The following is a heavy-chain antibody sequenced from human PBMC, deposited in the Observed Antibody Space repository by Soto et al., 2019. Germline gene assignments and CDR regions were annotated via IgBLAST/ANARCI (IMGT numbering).Heavy chain of an antibody. CDR3: ARDYPEGDPCTSDSDYYYGMDV. V-gene: IGHV4-30-4*01. J-gene: IGHJ6*02. CDR2: IYYSGST. D-gene: IGHD3-16*02. Sequence: SETLSLTCTVSGGSISSGDYYWSWIRQPPGKGLEWIGYIYYSGSTYYNPSLKSRVTISVDTSKNQFSLKLSSVTAADTAVYYCARDYPEGDPCTSDSDYYYGMDVWGQGTTVTVSS. CDR1: GGSISSGDYY.